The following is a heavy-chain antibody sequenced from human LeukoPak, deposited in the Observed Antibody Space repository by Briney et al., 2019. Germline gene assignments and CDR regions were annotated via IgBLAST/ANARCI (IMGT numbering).Heavy chain of an antibody. J-gene: IGHJ4*02. D-gene: IGHD4-17*01. CDR1: GFTFSSYA. Sequence: PGGSLRLSCAAPGFTFSSYAMHWVRQAPGKGLEWVAVISYDGSNKYYADSVKGRFTISRDNSKNTLYLQMNSLRAEDTAVYYCARDFHNPIYGDYLDYWGQGTLVTVSS. CDR2: ISYDGSNK. CDR3: ARDFHNPIYGDYLDY. V-gene: IGHV3-30-3*01.